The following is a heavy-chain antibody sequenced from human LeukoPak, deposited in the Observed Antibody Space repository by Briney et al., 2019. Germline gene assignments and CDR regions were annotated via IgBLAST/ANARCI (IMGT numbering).Heavy chain of an antibody. CDR1: GFTFRSYD. Sequence: GGSLRLSCAASGFTFRSYDMHWVRQAPGEGLEWVSAIGTGGDTYYADSVKGRFTISRENTKNSLYLQMNSLRAGDTAVYYCAREGPGPSGTDWYDWYFDRWGRGTLVTVSS. V-gene: IGHV3-13*04. CDR3: AREGPGPSGTDWYDWYFDR. D-gene: IGHD1-7*01. J-gene: IGHJ2*01. CDR2: IGTGGDT.